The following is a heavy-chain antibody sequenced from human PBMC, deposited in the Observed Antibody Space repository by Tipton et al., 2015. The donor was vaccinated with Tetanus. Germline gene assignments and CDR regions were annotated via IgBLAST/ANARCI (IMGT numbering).Heavy chain of an antibody. CDR1: GFTFSDYS. D-gene: IGHD7-27*01. CDR3: ARGSGAMDS. CDR2: INARTHTI. V-gene: IGHV3-48*02. J-gene: IGHJ4*02. Sequence: SLRLSCEASGFTFSDYSMNWVRQAAGKGLEFVACINARTHTIYYAHSVKGRFTISRDNAKSSLFLQMTSLGDEGTAVYYCARGSGAMDSWGQGTLVTVSS.